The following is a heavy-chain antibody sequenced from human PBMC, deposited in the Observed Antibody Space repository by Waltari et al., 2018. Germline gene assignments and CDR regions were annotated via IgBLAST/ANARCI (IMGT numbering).Heavy chain of an antibody. CDR3: ARNLNEYGDFVYFDS. CDR1: GFSLSQDGVR. J-gene: IGHJ4*02. V-gene: IGHV2-26*01. D-gene: IGHD4-17*01. CDR2: IFSRDQK. Sequence: QVTLKESGPVLVNPKETLTLTCPVPGFSLSQDGVRVSWIRQSPGKALEWLTSIFSRDQKSFSPSLQSRLTISKDSSKSQVVLTMTNMDPGDTATYFCARNLNEYGDFVYFDSWGQGTLVTVSS.